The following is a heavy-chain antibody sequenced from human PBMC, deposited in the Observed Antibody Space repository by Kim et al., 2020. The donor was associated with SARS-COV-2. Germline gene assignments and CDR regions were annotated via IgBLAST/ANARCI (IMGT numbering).Heavy chain of an antibody. J-gene: IGHJ4*02. CDR3: ARRNYADFMYSFDY. D-gene: IGHD4-17*01. Sequence: YSPSFQGQVAISVDKSISTAYLQWGSLKASDTAIYYCARRNYADFMYSFDYWGQGALVTVSS. V-gene: IGHV5-51*01.